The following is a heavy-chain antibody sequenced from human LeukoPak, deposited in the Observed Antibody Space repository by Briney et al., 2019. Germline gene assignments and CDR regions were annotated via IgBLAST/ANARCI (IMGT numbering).Heavy chain of an antibody. V-gene: IGHV3-30-3*01. D-gene: IGHD4-17*01. CDR3: ARVRSYGDPGGHDAFDI. CDR1: GFTFSSYA. CDR2: ISYDGSNK. J-gene: IGHJ3*02. Sequence: PGGSLRRSCAASGFTFSSYAMHWVRQAPGKGLEWVAVISYDGSNKYYADSVEGRFTISRDNSKNTLYLQMNSLRAEDTAVYYCARVRSYGDPGGHDAFDIWGQGTMVTVSS.